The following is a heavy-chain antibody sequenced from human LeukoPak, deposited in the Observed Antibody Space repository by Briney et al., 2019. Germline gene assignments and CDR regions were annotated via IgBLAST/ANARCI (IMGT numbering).Heavy chain of an antibody. Sequence: PGGSLRLSCAASGFTLSSFWMSWVRQPPGKGLEWIGSIYYSGSTYYNPSLKSRVTISVDTSKNQFSLKLSSVTAADTAVYYCAGKLRLGELSLGYYYYYMDVWGKGTTVTVSS. CDR1: GFTLSSFW. V-gene: IGHV4-39*07. J-gene: IGHJ6*03. CDR2: IYYSGST. CDR3: AGKLRLGELSLGYYYYYMDV. D-gene: IGHD3-16*02.